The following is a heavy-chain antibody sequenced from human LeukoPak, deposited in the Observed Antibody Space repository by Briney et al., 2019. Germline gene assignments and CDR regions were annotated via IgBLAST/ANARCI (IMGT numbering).Heavy chain of an antibody. V-gene: IGHV3-23*01. CDR2: ISGSGGNT. CDR1: GFTFSSYS. J-gene: IGHJ4*02. Sequence: GGSLRLSCAASGFTFSSYSMNWVRQAPGKGLEWVSAISGSGGNTYYADSVKGRFTISRDNSKNTLYLQMNSLRAEDTAVYYCAKDPVVRFYYFDYWGQGTLVTVSS. D-gene: IGHD2-15*01. CDR3: AKDPVVRFYYFDY.